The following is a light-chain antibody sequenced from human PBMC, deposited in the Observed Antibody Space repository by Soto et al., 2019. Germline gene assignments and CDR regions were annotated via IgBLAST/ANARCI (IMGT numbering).Light chain of an antibody. V-gene: IGLV1-47*01. CDR3: ATWDDSLRGPLL. J-gene: IGLJ2*01. CDR1: SSNIGSNY. Sequence: QSVLSQAPSASGTPGQRVTISCSGSSSNIGSNYVYWYQQLPETAPKLLIYRTHQRPSGVPDRFSASKSDTSASLVISGLRSEDEAAYYCATWDDSLRGPLLFGGGTKLTVL. CDR2: RTH.